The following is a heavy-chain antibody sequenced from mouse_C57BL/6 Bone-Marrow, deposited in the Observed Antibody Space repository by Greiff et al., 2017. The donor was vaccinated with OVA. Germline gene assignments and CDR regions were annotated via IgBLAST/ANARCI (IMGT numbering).Heavy chain of an antibody. D-gene: IGHD1-1*01. CDR2: IDPSDSYT. Sequence: QVQLQQPGAELVRPGTSVKLSCKASGYTFTSYWMHWVKQRPGQGLEWIGVIDPSDSYTNYNQKFKGKAPLTVDTSSSTAYMQLSSLTSEDSAVYYCARGPFTTVVATPYFDYWGQGTTLTVSS. CDR3: ARGPFTTVVATPYFDY. J-gene: IGHJ2*01. CDR1: GYTFTSYW. V-gene: IGHV1-59*01.